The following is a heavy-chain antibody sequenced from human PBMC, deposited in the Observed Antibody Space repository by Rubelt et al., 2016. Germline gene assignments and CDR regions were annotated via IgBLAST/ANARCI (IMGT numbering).Heavy chain of an antibody. J-gene: IGHJ5*02. CDR2: IYYSWST. D-gene: IGHD1/OR15-1a*01. V-gene: IGHV4-61*05. CDR3: ARDTGNNVA. Sequence: QLQLQESRPGPVKPSETLSLTCTVSGGSISSSSYYWGWIRQPPGKGLEWIGYIYYSWSTSYNPSLKSRVTISVDTSKNQFCLELGSVSAADTAVYCCARDTGNNVAWGQGTLVTVSA. CDR1: GGSISSSSYY.